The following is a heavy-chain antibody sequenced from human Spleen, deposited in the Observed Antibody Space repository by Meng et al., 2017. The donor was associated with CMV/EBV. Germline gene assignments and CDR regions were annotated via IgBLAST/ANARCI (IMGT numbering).Heavy chain of an antibody. CDR3: ARTEWSGSTSFYQY. CDR2: MSSGESNK. CDR1: GLSVSSFG. Sequence: SGLSVSSFGRCWRHQVPWKREGWVTVMSSGESNKYYADYMRGTLAISRDKSQKTLYLRVSSLTPEDTDVYYCARTEWSGSTSFYQYWGQGPLVTVSS. D-gene: IGHD2-2*01. J-gene: IGHJ1*01. V-gene: IGHV3-30*09.